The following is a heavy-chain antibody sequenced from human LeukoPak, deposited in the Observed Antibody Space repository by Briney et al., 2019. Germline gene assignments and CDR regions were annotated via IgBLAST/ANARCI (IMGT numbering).Heavy chain of an antibody. CDR3: TTDAIVVVPAATYYFDY. CDR1: GFTFSNAW. CDR2: IKSKTDGGTT. J-gene: IGHJ4*02. Sequence: PGGSLRLSCAASGFTFSNAWMSWVRQAPGKGLEWVGRIKSKTDGGTTDYAAPVKGRFTISRDDSENTLYLQMNSLKTEDTAVYYCTTDAIVVVPAATYYFDYWGQGTLVTVSS. D-gene: IGHD2-2*01. V-gene: IGHV3-15*01.